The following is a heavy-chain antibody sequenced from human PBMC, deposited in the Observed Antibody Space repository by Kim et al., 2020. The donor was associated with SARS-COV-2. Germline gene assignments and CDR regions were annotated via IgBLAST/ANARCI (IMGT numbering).Heavy chain of an antibody. CDR3: VRVFTVLGGPNHGMDV. D-gene: IGHD3-3*01. CDR2: SRCKADNYIT. CDR1: GFMFTDHH. J-gene: IGHJ6*01. V-gene: IGHV3-72*01. Sequence: RGSLRLSCAASGFMFTDHHLDWVRQAPGKGLEWVGRSRCKADNYITHYAASVEGRFVISRADSKNSLYLQMNSLKTEDTAVYFCVRVFTVLGGPNHGMDV.